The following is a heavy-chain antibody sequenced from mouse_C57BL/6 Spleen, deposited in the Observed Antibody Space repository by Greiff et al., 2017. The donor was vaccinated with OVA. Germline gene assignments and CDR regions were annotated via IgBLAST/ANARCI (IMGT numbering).Heavy chain of an antibody. Sequence: EVHLVESGGGLVKPGGSLKLSCAASGFTFSSYAMSWVRQTPEQRLEWVATISDGGSSTYYPDNVKGRFTISRDNAKKNLYLQMSHLKSEDTAMYYCARDEGYYGYFDVWGTGTTVTGSS. J-gene: IGHJ1*03. V-gene: IGHV5-4*01. CDR2: ISDGGSST. CDR3: ARDEGYYGYFDV. D-gene: IGHD2-3*01. CDR1: GFTFSSYA.